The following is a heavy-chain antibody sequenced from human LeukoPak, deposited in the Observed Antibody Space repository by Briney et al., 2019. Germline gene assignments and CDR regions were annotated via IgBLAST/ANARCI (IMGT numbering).Heavy chain of an antibody. D-gene: IGHD6-13*01. V-gene: IGHV3-21*01. CDR2: ISSNINYI. CDR1: GFTFSSHA. Sequence: GGSLRLSCAASGFTFSSHAMHWVRQAPGKGLEWVSSISSNINYIQYADSVKGRFTISRDNAKNSLYLQMNSLRAEDTAVYYCARRNSGYSSSWYFNDYWGQGTLVTVSS. J-gene: IGHJ4*02. CDR3: ARRNSGYSSSWYFNDY.